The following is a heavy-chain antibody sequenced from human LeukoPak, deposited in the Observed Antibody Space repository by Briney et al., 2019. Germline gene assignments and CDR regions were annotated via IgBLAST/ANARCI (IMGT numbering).Heavy chain of an antibody. CDR1: GGSISSYY. CDR3: ARASAVEGFDP. CDR2: IYYSGST. J-gene: IGHJ5*02. Sequence: PSETLSLTCTVSGGSISSYYWSWVRQPPGKGLEWIGYIYYSGSTNYNPSLKSRVTISVDTSKNQFSLKLSSVTAADTAVYYCARASAVEGFDPWGQGTLVTVSS. V-gene: IGHV4-59*01. D-gene: IGHD6-19*01.